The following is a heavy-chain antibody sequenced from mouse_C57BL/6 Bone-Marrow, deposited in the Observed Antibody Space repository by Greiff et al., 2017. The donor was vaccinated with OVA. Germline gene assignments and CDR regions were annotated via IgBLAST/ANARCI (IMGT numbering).Heavy chain of an antibody. CDR3: ARRGWLPSY. V-gene: IGHV1-81*01. J-gene: IGHJ3*01. Sequence: VKVVESGAELARPGASVKLSCKASGYTFTSYGISWVKQRTGQGLEWIGEIYPRSGNTYYNEKFKGKATLTADKSSSTAYMELRSLTSEDSAVYFCARRGWLPSYWGQGTLVTVSA. D-gene: IGHD2-2*01. CDR1: GYTFTSYG. CDR2: IYPRSGNT.